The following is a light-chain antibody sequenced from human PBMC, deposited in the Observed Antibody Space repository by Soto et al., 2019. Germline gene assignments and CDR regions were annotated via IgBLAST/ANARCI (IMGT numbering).Light chain of an antibody. CDR1: SNDVGYYNY. J-gene: IGLJ3*02. CDR3: SSYTTAYTQV. V-gene: IGLV2-14*01. Sequence: QSVLSQPASVSGSPGQSITLSCPGTSNDVGYYNYVSWYQQHPGQAPKLMISEVTTRPSGVSDRFSGSKSGNTASLTISRLQAEDEAHYYCSSYTTAYTQVFGGGTKLTVL. CDR2: EVT.